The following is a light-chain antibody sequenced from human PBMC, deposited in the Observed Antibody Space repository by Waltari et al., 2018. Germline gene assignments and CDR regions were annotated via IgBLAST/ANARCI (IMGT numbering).Light chain of an antibody. J-gene: IGLJ2*01. Sequence: QSALTQPASVSGSPGQSITISCTGNSSDVGNYNFVSWYQHHPGKAPRLMIYEDTKRHSGVSNRFSGSKSGNTASLTISGLQAEDEADYYCCSYTDSTTLVFGGGTGLTVL. CDR1: SSDVGNYNF. V-gene: IGLV2-23*01. CDR2: EDT. CDR3: CSYTDSTTLV.